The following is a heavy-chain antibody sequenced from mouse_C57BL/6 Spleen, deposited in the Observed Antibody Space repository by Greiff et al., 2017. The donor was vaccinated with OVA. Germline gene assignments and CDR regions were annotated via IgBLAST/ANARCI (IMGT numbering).Heavy chain of an antibody. CDR3: ARDWDYAMDY. Sequence: EVKLVESGGGLVKPGGSLKLSCAASGFTFSDYGMHWVRQAPEKGLEWVAYISSGSSNIYYADTVKGRFTISRDNAKNTLFLQMTSLRSEDTAMYYCARDWDYAMDYWGQGTSVTVSS. J-gene: IGHJ4*01. V-gene: IGHV5-17*01. CDR2: ISSGSSNI. D-gene: IGHD4-1*01. CDR1: GFTFSDYG.